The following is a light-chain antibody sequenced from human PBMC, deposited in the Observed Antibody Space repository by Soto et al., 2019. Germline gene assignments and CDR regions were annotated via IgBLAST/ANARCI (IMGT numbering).Light chain of an antibody. CDR3: QQYYSTPPVT. Sequence: DIVMTQSPDSLAVSLGKRATINCKSSQSVLYSSNNKNYLAWYQQKPGQPPKLLIYWASTRESGVPDRFSGSGSGTDFTLTISSLQAEDVAVYYCQQYYSTPPVTFGPGTKVDIK. J-gene: IGKJ3*01. V-gene: IGKV4-1*01. CDR2: WAS. CDR1: QSVLYSSNNKNY.